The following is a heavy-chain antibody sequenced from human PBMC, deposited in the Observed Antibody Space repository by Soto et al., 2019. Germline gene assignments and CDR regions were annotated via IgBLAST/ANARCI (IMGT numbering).Heavy chain of an antibody. CDR2: INPNSGGT. Sequence: GSVKVSCKASGYTFTGYYMHWVRQAPGQGLEWMGWINPNSGGTNYAQKFQGWVTMTRDTSISTAYMELSRLRSDDTAVYYCARGGIAGSADNWFDPWGQGTLVTVSS. D-gene: IGHD6-13*01. J-gene: IGHJ5*02. V-gene: IGHV1-2*04. CDR3: ARGGIAGSADNWFDP. CDR1: GYTFTGYY.